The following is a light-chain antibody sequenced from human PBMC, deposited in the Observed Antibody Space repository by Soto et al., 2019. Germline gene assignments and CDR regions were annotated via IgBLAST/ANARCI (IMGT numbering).Light chain of an antibody. CDR2: RAS. CDR3: QQSYSIPIT. CDR1: QSINIW. J-gene: IGKJ5*01. Sequence: GDRVTITCRASQSINIWLAWYQQKPGKAPKLLIYRASTLESGVPSRFSGSGSGTKFTLTISSLQPDDFATYYCQQSYSIPITFGQGTRLEI. V-gene: IGKV1-5*03.